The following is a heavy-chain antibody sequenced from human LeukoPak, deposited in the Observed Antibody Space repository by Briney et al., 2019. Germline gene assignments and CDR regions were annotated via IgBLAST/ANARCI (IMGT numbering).Heavy chain of an antibody. CDR2: IRSKAYGGTT. D-gene: IGHD3-10*01. V-gene: IGHV3-49*04. J-gene: IGHJ6*02. CDR1: GFTFGYYA. CDR3: FGTPTYYYGSGSLYYYGMDV. Sequence: PGGSLRLSCSASGFTFGYYAMSWVRQAPGRGLEWVGFIRSKAYGGTTEYAASVKGRFTISRDDFKSIAYLQMNSLKTEDTAVYYCFGTPTYYYGSGSLYYYGMDVWGQGTTVTVSS.